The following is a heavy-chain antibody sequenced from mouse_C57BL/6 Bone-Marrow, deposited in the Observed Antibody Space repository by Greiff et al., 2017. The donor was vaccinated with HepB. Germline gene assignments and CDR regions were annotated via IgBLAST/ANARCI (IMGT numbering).Heavy chain of an antibody. Sequence: VKLQESGPGLVQPSQSLSITCRVSGFSLTSYGVHWVRQSPGKGLEWLGVIWRGGSTDYNAAFMSRLSITKDNSKSQVFFKMNSLQADDTAIYYCAKKSYGNYVDYAMDYWGQGTSVTVSS. J-gene: IGHJ4*01. D-gene: IGHD2-1*01. CDR1: GFSLTSYG. CDR2: IWRGGST. CDR3: AKKSYGNYVDYAMDY. V-gene: IGHV2-5*01.